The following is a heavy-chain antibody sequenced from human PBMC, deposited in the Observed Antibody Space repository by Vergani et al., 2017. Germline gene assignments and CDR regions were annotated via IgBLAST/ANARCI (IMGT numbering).Heavy chain of an antibody. CDR2: ISPIFGTA. D-gene: IGHD6-13*01. J-gene: IGHJ6*02. CDR1: GGTFSSYA. CDR3: AGGEAAAAGTLSYYYGMDV. Sequence: VQLVQSGAEVKKPGSSVKVSCKASGGTFSSYAISWVRQAPGQGLEWMGGISPIFGTANYAQKFQGRVTITADESTSTAYMELSSLRSEDTAVYYCAGGEAAAAGTLSYYYGMDVWGQGTTVTVSS. V-gene: IGHV1-69*01.